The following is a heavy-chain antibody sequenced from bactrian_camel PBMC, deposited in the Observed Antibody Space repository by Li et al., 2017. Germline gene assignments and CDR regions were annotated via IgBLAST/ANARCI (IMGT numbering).Heavy chain of an antibody. V-gene: IGHV3S55*01. CDR1: TDGYNGYA. D-gene: IGHD2*01. CDR2: IEGDGAT. CDR3: AANPSCSGGPPVAGFSY. J-gene: IGHJ6*01. Sequence: HVQLVESGGGSVQAGGPLRLSCQYSTDGYNGYAFAWFRQAPRKDREGVASIEGDGATSYAESVKGRFTISKDGATNTLYLEMNSLKPEDTAMYYCAANPSCSGGPPVAGFSYRGQGTQVTVS.